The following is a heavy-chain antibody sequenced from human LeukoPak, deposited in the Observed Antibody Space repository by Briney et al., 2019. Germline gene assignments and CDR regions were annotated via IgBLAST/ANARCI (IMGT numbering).Heavy chain of an antibody. CDR3: ARAYKDRSLAGKKEFFQH. J-gene: IGHJ1*01. D-gene: IGHD6-19*01. CDR2: ISWNSGAI. CDR1: GFTFDNYA. V-gene: IGHV3-9*01. Sequence: PGGSLRLSCAASGFTFDNYAMNWVRQVPGKGLEWISLISWNSGAIGYADSVNGRFTISRDNANNFLYLQMNSLRAEDTALYYCARAYKDRSLAGKKEFFQHWGQGTLVTVSS.